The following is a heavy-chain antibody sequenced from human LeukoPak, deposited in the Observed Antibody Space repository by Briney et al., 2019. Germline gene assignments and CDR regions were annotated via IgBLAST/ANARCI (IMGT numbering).Heavy chain of an antibody. J-gene: IGHJ3*02. CDR2: SSSSYTI. D-gene: IGHD3-10*01. V-gene: IGHV3-48*03. Sequence: GGCLRLSCAVYGFTLRSYEMSWTRLPPGGGLGWLAYSSSSYTINYADSEKGRITISRDNADTSLYLQMHRLRAEDTAVYYCESALWFGESDAFDIWGQGTVVTVSS. CDR3: ESALWFGESDAFDI. CDR1: GFTLRSYE.